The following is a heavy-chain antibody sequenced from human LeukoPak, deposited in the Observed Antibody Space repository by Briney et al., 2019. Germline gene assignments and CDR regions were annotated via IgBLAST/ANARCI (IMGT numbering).Heavy chain of an antibody. V-gene: IGHV4-59*11. J-gene: IGHJ4*02. CDR1: GGSISSHY. D-gene: IGHD3-16*01. Sequence: SETLSLTCTVSGGSISSHYWSWIRQPPGKGLEWIGYIYYSGSTNYNPSLKSRVTISVDTSKNQFSLKLSFVTAADTAVYYCARGVGPLFFDYWGQGTLVTVSS. CDR2: IYYSGST. CDR3: ARGVGPLFFDY.